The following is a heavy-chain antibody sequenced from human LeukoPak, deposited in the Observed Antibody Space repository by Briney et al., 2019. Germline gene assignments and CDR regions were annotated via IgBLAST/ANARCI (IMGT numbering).Heavy chain of an antibody. CDR1: GFTFTDSY. Sequence: GGSLRLSCAASGFTFTDSYMNWVRQTPGKGLEWVSGISGSGGSTYYGDSVKGRFTISRDNSKNTLYLQMNNLRAEDTAVYYCAKEELEMATITGSDNWGQGTLVTVSS. CDR3: AKEELEMATITGSDN. D-gene: IGHD5-24*01. CDR2: ISGSGGST. J-gene: IGHJ4*02. V-gene: IGHV3-23*01.